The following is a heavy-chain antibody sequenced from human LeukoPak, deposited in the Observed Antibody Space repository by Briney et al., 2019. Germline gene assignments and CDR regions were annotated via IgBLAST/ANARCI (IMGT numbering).Heavy chain of an antibody. Sequence: PSETLSLTCTVSGDSISSYYWSWIRQPPGKGLEWIGEINHSGSTNYNPSLKSRVTISVDTSKNQFSLKLSSVTAADTAVYYCAGQDGYKAPFDYWGQGTLVTVSS. CDR3: AGQDGYKAPFDY. D-gene: IGHD5-24*01. CDR2: INHSGST. V-gene: IGHV4-34*01. CDR1: GDSISSYY. J-gene: IGHJ4*02.